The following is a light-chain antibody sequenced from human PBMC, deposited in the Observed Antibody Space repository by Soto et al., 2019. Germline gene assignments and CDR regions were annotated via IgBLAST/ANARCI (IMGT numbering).Light chain of an antibody. CDR1: SSDIGGSDY. V-gene: IGLV2-8*01. Sequence: QSALTQPPSASGSPGQSVTISCTGASSDIGGSDYVSWYQQHPGKAPKLMIYDVNMRPSGVPNRFSGSKSGNTASLTVSGLQAEDEGDYYCSSYAGSNNFCVFGTGTKVTVL. CDR2: DVN. CDR3: SSYAGSNNFCV. J-gene: IGLJ1*01.